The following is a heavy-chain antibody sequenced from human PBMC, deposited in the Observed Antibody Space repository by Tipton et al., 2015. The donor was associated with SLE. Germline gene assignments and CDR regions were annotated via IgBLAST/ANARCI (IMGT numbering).Heavy chain of an antibody. J-gene: IGHJ4*02. CDR2: INPNSGGT. D-gene: IGHD3-10*01. CDR3: ARDMVRGCLDY. CDR1: GYTFTDYY. V-gene: IGHV1-2*02. Sequence: QSGPEVKKPGASVKVSCKASGYTFTDYYMHWVRQAPGQGLEWMGWINPNSGGTNYAQKFQGRVTMTTDTSTSTAYMELRSLRSDDTAVYYCARDMVRGCLDYWGQGTLVTVSS.